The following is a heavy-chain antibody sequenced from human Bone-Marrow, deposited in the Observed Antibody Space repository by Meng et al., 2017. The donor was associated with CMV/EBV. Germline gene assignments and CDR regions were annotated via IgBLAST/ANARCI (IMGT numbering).Heavy chain of an antibody. Sequence: SFSGYYRSWIRQPPGKGLEWIGEINHSGSTNYNPSLKSRVTISVDTSKNQFSLKLSSVTAADTAVYYCARRRIAAAGQRMRRWFDPWGQGTLVTVSS. D-gene: IGHD6-13*01. V-gene: IGHV4-34*01. CDR1: SFSGYY. J-gene: IGHJ5*02. CDR2: INHSGST. CDR3: ARRRIAAAGQRMRRWFDP.